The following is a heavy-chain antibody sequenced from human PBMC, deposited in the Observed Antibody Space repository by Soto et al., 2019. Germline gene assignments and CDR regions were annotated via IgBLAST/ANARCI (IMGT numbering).Heavy chain of an antibody. V-gene: IGHV3-30-3*01. CDR2: TSNDGINT. CDR1: AFTLSKFV. D-gene: IGHD1-1*01. CDR3: ARGNMDV. J-gene: IGHJ6*02. Sequence: QVQLVESGGGVVQPGRSLRLSCAASAFTLSKFVMHWVRQAPGKGLDWLAVTSNDGINTYYAGSVKGRFTISRDNSKNMVYLQMNSLRDEDTAVYYCARGNMDVWGQGTTVIVS.